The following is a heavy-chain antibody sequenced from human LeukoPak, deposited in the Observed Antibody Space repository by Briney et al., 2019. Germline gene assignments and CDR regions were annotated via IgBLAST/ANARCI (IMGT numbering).Heavy chain of an antibody. CDR2: INPSSGST. V-gene: IGHV1-46*01. Sequence: GASVKVSCKVSGYTLTELSMHWVRQAPGQGLEWMGIINPSSGSTSYAQNFQGRVTMTRDTSTSTVYMELSSLRSEDTAVYYCASSSSGWEQRAPFDYWGQGTQVTVSS. J-gene: IGHJ4*02. CDR1: GYTLTELS. D-gene: IGHD6-19*01. CDR3: ASSSSGWEQRAPFDY.